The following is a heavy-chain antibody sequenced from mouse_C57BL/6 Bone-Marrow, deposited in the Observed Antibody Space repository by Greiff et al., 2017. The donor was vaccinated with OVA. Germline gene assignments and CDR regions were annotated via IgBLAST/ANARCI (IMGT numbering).Heavy chain of an antibody. CDR2: INYDGSST. CDR3: ARILLFSMDY. Sequence: EVMLVESEGGLVQPGSSMKLSCTASGFTFSDYYMAWVRQVPEKGLEWVANINYDGSSTYYLDSLKSRFIISRDNAQNILYLQMSSLKSEDTATHYCARILLFSMDYWGQGTSVTVSS. D-gene: IGHD1-1*01. V-gene: IGHV5-16*01. J-gene: IGHJ4*01. CDR1: GFTFSDYY.